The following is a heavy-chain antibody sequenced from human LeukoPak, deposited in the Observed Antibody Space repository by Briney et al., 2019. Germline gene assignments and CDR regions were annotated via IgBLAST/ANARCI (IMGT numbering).Heavy chain of an antibody. J-gene: IGHJ5*02. CDR2: IIPIFGTA. CDR1: GGTFSSYA. Sequence: SVKVSCKASGGTFSSYAISWVRQAPGQGLEWMGGIIPIFGTANYAQKFQGRVTITTDESTSTAYMELSSLRSEDTAVYYCARDRHYYDSSGHTGHWFDPWGQGTLVTVSS. D-gene: IGHD3-22*01. CDR3: ARDRHYYDSSGHTGHWFDP. V-gene: IGHV1-69*05.